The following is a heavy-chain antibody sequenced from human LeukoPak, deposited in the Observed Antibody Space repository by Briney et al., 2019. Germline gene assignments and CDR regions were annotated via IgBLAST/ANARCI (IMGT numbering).Heavy chain of an antibody. CDR3: PTFFCHYGAIDHSPPY. Sequence: GGSLRLSCAASGFTFSRYSVNWVRQAPGKGLEWVSCITGSSDYIFYADSVRGRFTISRDNAKNSLYLQMNSLRAEDTAVYYCPTFFCHYGAIDHSPPYWGPEPLV. J-gene: IGHJ4*01. V-gene: IGHV3-21*01. CDR1: GFTFSRYS. D-gene: IGHD4/OR15-4a*01. CDR2: ITGSSDYI.